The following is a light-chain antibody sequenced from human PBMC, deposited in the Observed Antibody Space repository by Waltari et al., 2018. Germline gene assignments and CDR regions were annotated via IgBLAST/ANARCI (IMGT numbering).Light chain of an antibody. Sequence: QSALTQPASVSGSPGQSITVSCTGTSSDVGSYNLVSWYQHHPPKAPKLMIYEVSKRPSGVSKRFSGSKSGNTVSLTISGLQPEDEADYYCCSYAGANTYVFGSGTKVTVL. CDR3: CSYAGANTYV. V-gene: IGLV2-23*02. J-gene: IGLJ1*01. CDR1: SSDVGSYNL. CDR2: EVS.